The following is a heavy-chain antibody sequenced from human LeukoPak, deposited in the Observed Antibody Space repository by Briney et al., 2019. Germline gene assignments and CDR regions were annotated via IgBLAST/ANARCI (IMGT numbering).Heavy chain of an antibody. CDR1: GFTFSSYS. CDR2: ISSSSSYI. V-gene: IGHV3-21*01. J-gene: IGHJ4*02. D-gene: IGHD4-17*01. CDR3: ASGSASTVTTACDY. Sequence: GGSLRLSCAASGFTFSSYSMNWVRQAPGKGLEWVSSISSSSSYIYYADSVKGRFTISRDNAKNSLYLQMNSLRAEDTAVYYCASGSASTVTTACDYWGQGTLVTVSS.